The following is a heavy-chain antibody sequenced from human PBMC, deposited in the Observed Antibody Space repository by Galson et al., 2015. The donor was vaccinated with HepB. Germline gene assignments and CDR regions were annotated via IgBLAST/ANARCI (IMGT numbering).Heavy chain of an antibody. CDR2: IRYSGRT. D-gene: IGHD6-19*01. V-gene: IGHV4-59*01. Sequence: ETLSLTCTVSGGPISSDFWTWIRQPPGKGLEWTGYIRYSGRTNYNPSLRSRVTISLDTSKEHFSLKLTSVTAADTAVYYCARIPDISGWPFDYWGQGTLVTVSS. CDR1: GGPISSDF. J-gene: IGHJ4*02. CDR3: ARIPDISGWPFDY.